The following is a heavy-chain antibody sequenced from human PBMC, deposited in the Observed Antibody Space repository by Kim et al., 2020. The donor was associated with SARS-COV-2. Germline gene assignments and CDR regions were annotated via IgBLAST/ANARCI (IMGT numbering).Heavy chain of an antibody. CDR3: ARASDSSGYYYRGGSDY. Sequence: SETLSLTCAVYGGSFSGYYWSWIRQPPGKGLEWIGEINHSGSTNYNPSLKSRVTISVDTSKNQFSLKLSSVTAADTAVYYCARASDSSGYYYRGGSDYWG. J-gene: IGHJ4*01. CDR2: INHSGST. V-gene: IGHV4-34*01. CDR1: GGSFSGYY. D-gene: IGHD3-22*01.